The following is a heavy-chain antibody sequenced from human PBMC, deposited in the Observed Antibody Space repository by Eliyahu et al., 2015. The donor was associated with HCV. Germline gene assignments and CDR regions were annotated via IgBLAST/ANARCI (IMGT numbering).Heavy chain of an antibody. V-gene: IGHV4-31*03. CDR3: ARSTAYDFGYGDYGVFSWYFDL. Sequence: CTVSGGSISSGGYYWSWIRQHPGKGLEWIGYIYYSGSTYYNPSLKSRVTISVDTSKNQFSLKLSSVTAADTAVYYCARSTAYDFGYGDYGVFSWYFDLWGRGTLVTVSS. CDR2: IYYSGST. J-gene: IGHJ2*01. D-gene: IGHD4-17*01. CDR1: GGSISSGGYY.